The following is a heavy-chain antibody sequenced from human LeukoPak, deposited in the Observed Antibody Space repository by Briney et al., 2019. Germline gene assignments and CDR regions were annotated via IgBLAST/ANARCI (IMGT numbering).Heavy chain of an antibody. CDR3: VRDPPMWLEHPNFDY. D-gene: IGHD6-19*01. V-gene: IGHV3-33*01. CDR2: IWYDGSNK. Sequence: GRSLRLSCAASGFIFSTYGMHWVRQAPGKGLEWVAFIWYDGSNKYYAESVKGRFTISRDNSNNALFLQMNSLRAEDTAVYYCVRDPPMWLEHPNFDYWGQGTLVTVSS. J-gene: IGHJ4*02. CDR1: GFIFSTYG.